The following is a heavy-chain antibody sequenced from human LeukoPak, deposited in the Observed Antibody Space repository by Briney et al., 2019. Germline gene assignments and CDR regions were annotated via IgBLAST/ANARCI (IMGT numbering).Heavy chain of an antibody. CDR1: AFTFDDYA. CDR3: AKDGLEWELTSAFDI. J-gene: IGHJ3*02. CDR2: ISWNSGSI. V-gene: IGHV3-9*01. D-gene: IGHD1-26*01. Sequence: GRSLRLSCAASAFTFDDYAMHWVRQAPGKGLEWVSGISWNSGSIGYADSVKGRFTISRDNAKNSLYLQMNSLRAEDTALYYCAKDGLEWELTSAFDIWGQGTMVTVSS.